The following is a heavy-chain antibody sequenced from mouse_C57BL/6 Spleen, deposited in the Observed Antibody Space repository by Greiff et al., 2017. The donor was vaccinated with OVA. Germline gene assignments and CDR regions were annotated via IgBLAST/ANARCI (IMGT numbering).Heavy chain of an antibody. CDR2: IYPSDSAT. CDR3: ARRITTVVAEGYWYFDV. Sequence: QVQLQQPGAELVRPGSSVKLSCKASRYTFTSYWMDWVKQRPGQGLEWIGNIYPSDSATHYNQKFKDKATLTVDKSSSTAYMQLSSLTSEDSAVYYCARRITTVVAEGYWYFDVWGTGTTVTVSS. V-gene: IGHV1-61*01. J-gene: IGHJ1*03. D-gene: IGHD1-1*01. CDR1: RYTFTSYW.